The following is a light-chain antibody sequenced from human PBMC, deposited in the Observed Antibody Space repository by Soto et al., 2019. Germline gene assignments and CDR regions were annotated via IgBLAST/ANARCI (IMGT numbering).Light chain of an antibody. CDR3: QQYNNWPPVT. CDR1: QSVSSN. Sequence: IVLTQSPGTLSLSPGERATLSCRASQSVSSNLAWYQQKPGQAPRLLIYGASTRATGIPARFSGSGSGTEFTLTISSLQSEDFAVYYCQQYNNWPPVTFGQGTKVAIK. V-gene: IGKV3-15*01. CDR2: GAS. J-gene: IGKJ1*01.